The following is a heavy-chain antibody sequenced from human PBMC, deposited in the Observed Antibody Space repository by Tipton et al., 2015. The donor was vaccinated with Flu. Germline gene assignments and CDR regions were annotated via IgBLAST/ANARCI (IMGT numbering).Heavy chain of an antibody. J-gene: IGHJ4*02. D-gene: IGHD5-24*01. CDR3: ARVGDGYAYDY. CDR2: ISYSGST. CDR1: GDSISSSYY. Sequence: GLVKPSETLSLTCTVSGDSISSSYYWGWIRQPPGKGLEWIGSISYSGSTYYNPSLKSRVTISVDTSKNQFSLKLSSVTAADTAMYYCARVGDGYAYDYWGQGTLVTVSS. V-gene: IGHV4-39*07.